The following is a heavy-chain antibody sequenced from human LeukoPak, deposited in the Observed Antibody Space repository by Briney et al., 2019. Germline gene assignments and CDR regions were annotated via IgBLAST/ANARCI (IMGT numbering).Heavy chain of an antibody. D-gene: IGHD3-10*01. CDR3: AMNYYMVRGVSPFDY. Sequence: AASVKVSCKASGGTFSSYAISWVRQAPGQGLEWMGWISAYNGNTNYAQKLQGRVTMTTDTSTSTAYMELRSLRSDDTAVYYCAMNYYMVRGVSPFDYWGQGTLVTVSS. V-gene: IGHV1-18*01. J-gene: IGHJ4*02. CDR1: GGTFSSYA. CDR2: ISAYNGNT.